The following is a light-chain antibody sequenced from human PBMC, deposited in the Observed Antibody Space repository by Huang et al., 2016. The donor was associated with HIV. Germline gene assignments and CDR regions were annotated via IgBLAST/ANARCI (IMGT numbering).Light chain of an antibody. CDR1: ESLVYRDGNTY. J-gene: IGKJ3*01. V-gene: IGKV2-30*01. CDR3: MQGSHWPPT. Sequence: DVVMTQSPLSLPVTLGQPASISCRSSESLVYRDGNTYLNWFQQRPGQSPRRLIYKVSIRDSGVPDRFGGSGSGTNFTLKISRVEAEDVGIYYCMQGSHWPPTFGPGTKVDFK. CDR2: KVS.